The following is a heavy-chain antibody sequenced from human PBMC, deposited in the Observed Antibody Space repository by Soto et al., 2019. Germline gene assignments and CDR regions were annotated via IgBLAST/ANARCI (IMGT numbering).Heavy chain of an antibody. CDR3: ARGHRFDP. CDR1: GGSFSGYY. J-gene: IGHJ5*02. V-gene: IGHV4-34*01. CDR2: INHSGST. Sequence: SETLSLTCAVYGGSFSGYYWSWIRQPPGKGLEWIGEINHSGSTNYNPSLKSRVTISVDTSKNQFSLKLSSVTAADTAVYYCARGHRFDPWGQGTLVTVSS.